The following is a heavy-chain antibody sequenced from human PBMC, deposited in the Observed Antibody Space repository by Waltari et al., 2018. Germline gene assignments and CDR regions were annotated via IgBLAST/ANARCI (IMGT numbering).Heavy chain of an antibody. D-gene: IGHD2-2*01. V-gene: IGHV3-74*01. CDR1: GFTFSKYW. CDR2: IKRDGTTT. J-gene: IGHJ5*02. Sequence: EVQLVESGGGLTQPGGSLRLTCVVSGFTFSKYWMHWVRQAPGKGLVWVSRIKRDGTTTNYADSVKGRFTISRDSAKNTLYLQMNSLRPDDTAVYFCARGSDVVEVPAANGAVVGPWGQGTQVTVSS. CDR3: ARGSDVVEVPAANGAVVGP.